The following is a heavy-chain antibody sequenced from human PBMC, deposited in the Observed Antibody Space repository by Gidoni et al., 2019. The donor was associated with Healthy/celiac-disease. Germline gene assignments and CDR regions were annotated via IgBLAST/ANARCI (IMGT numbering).Heavy chain of an antibody. CDR2: ISAYNGNT. J-gene: IGHJ3*02. CDR3: ARDYYDSSGYTALGAFDI. D-gene: IGHD3-22*01. V-gene: IGHV1-18*01. Sequence: QVQLVQSGAEVKKPGASVKVSCKASGSTFTSYSISWVRQAPGQGLEWMGWISAYNGNTNYAQKLQGRVTMTTDTSTSTAYMELRSLRSDDTAVYYCARDYYDSSGYTALGAFDIWGQGTMVTVFS. CDR1: GSTFTSYS.